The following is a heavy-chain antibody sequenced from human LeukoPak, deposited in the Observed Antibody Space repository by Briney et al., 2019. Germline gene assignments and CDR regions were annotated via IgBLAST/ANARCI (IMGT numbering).Heavy chain of an antibody. V-gene: IGHV3-9*01. D-gene: IGHD3-22*01. J-gene: IGHJ4*02. CDR2: ISWNSGSI. CDR3: AKGGGVVVKYYFDY. Sequence: GGSLRLSCAAPGFTFDDYAMHWVRQAPGKGLEWVSGISWNSGSIGYADSVKGRFTISRDNAKNSLYLQMNSLRAEDTALYYCAKGGGVVVKYYFDYWGQGTLVTVSS. CDR1: GFTFDDYA.